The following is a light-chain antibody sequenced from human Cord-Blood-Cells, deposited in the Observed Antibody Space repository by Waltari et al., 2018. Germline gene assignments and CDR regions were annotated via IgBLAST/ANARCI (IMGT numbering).Light chain of an antibody. CDR1: QDISNY. V-gene: IGKV1-33*01. CDR2: DAS. CDR3: QQYDNLPFT. J-gene: IGKJ3*01. Sequence: DIQMTQSPSSLSASVGDRVTITCQASQDISNYLNLYQQKPGKAPKLLIYDASNVETGVPSRFSGSGSGTDFTFTISSLQPEDIATYYFQQYDNLPFTFGPGTKVEIK.